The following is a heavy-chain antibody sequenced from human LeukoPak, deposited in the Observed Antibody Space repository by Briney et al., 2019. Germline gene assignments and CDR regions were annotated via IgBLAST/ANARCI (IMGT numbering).Heavy chain of an antibody. V-gene: IGHV3-74*01. D-gene: IGHD2-15*01. CDR3: TRTADFVATPDF. Sequence: PGESLRLSCAASGFTFRSYWMHWVRQTPEKGLVWVSRINSDGSSTGYADSVKGRFTISRDNTKNTLLLQMNSLRVEDTAVYYCTRTADFVATPDFWGQGTLVTVSS. CDR2: INSDGSST. J-gene: IGHJ4*02. CDR1: GFTFRSYW.